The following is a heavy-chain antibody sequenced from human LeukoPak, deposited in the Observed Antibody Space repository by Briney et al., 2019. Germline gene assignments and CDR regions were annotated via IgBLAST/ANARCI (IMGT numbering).Heavy chain of an antibody. D-gene: IGHD3-3*01. CDR3: ARDRPFWSGYYRKDYYYYYMDV. Sequence: ASVKVSYKASGYTFTSYYMHWVRQAPGQGLEWMGIINPSGGSTSYAQKFQGRVTMTRDMSTSTVYMELSSLRSEDTAVYYCARDRPFWSGYYRKDYYYYYMDVWGKGTTVTVSS. CDR1: GYTFTSYY. V-gene: IGHV1-46*01. J-gene: IGHJ6*03. CDR2: INPSGGST.